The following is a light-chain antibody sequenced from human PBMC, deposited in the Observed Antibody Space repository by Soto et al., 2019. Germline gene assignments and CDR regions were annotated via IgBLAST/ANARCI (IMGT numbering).Light chain of an antibody. Sequence: QSALTQPASVSGSPGQSITISCTGTISDIGGYNFISWYQHHPGKAPKLVIDDVNNRPSGISYRFSVSKSGNPASLTISGLQAEDEADYYCSSYTRTTPLVFGGGTKLTV. CDR3: SSYTRTTPLV. V-gene: IGLV2-14*01. CDR1: ISDIGGYNF. J-gene: IGLJ2*01. CDR2: DVN.